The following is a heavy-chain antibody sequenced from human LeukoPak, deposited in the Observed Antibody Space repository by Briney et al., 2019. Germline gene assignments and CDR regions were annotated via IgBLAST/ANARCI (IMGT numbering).Heavy chain of an antibody. J-gene: IGHJ5*02. D-gene: IGHD4-17*01. CDR2: ISGSGGST. CDR1: GFTVSSNY. Sequence: GGSLRLSCAASGFTVSSNYMSWVRQAPGKGLEWVSAISGSGGSTYYADSVKGRFTISRDNSKHTLYLQMNSLRAEDTAVYYCAKDPGMGDYGGLPNWFDPCGQGTLVTVSS. CDR3: AKDPGMGDYGGLPNWFDP. V-gene: IGHV3-23*01.